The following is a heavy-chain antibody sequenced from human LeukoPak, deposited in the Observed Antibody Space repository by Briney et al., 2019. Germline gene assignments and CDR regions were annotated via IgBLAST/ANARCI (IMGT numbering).Heavy chain of an antibody. D-gene: IGHD3-10*01. Sequence: GGSLRLSCAASGFTFSSYAMHWVRQAPGKGLEWVAVISYDGSNKYYADSVKGRFTISRDNSKNTLYLQMNSLRAEDTAVYYCARDTESYGSGSNYWGQGTLVTVSS. CDR1: GFTFSSYA. CDR3: ARDTESYGSGSNY. CDR2: ISYDGSNK. J-gene: IGHJ4*02. V-gene: IGHV3-30-3*01.